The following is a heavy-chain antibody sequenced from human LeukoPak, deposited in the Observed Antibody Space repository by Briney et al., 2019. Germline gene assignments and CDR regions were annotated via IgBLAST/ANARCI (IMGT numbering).Heavy chain of an antibody. V-gene: IGHV3-15*04. CDR1: GFTFNLAW. CDR3: STDFYYFWSGPL. D-gene: IGHD3-3*01. CDR2: IESFSDGGTT. J-gene: IGHJ4*02. Sequence: GGSLRLSCAASGFTFNLAWMSWVRQAPGKGLEWVARIESFSDGGTTDYAAPVKGRFTISRDDAKNTLFLQMNSLKTEDSALYYCSTDFYYFWSGPLWGQGSLVTVSS.